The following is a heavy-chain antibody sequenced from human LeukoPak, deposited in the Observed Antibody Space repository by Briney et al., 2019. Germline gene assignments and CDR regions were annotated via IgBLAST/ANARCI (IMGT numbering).Heavy chain of an antibody. V-gene: IGHV3-21*01. CDR2: ISSSSSYI. J-gene: IGHJ4*02. CDR1: GFTFSSYS. Sequence: GRSLRLSCAASGFTFSSYSMNWVRQAPGKGLEWVSSISSSSSYIYYADSVKGRFTISRDNAKNSLYLQMNSLRAEDTAVYYCARDPPYYYDSRSFDYWGQGTLVTVSS. CDR3: ARDPPYYYDSRSFDY. D-gene: IGHD3-22*01.